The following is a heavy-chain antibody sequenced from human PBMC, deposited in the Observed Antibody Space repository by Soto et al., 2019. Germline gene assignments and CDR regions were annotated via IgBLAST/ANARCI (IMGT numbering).Heavy chain of an antibody. J-gene: IGHJ3*02. CDR3: AASYSSSLWAVGGVDAFDI. Sequence: SVKVSCKASGFTFTSSAVQRVRQARGQRLEWIGWIVVGSGNTNYAQKFQERVTITRDMSTSTAYMELSSLRSEDTAVYYCAASYSSSLWAVGGVDAFDIWGQGTMVTVSS. V-gene: IGHV1-58*01. CDR2: IVVGSGNT. CDR1: GFTFTSSA. D-gene: IGHD6-13*01.